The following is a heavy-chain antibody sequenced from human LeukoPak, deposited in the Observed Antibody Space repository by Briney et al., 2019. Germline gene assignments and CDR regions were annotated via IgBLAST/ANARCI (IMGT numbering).Heavy chain of an antibody. D-gene: IGHD3-22*01. CDR3: ARAPRPPWDDSSGLDY. Sequence: ASVKVSCKASGYTFTNYYMQWVRQAPGQGLEWIGIINPSPGSTTYAQKFQGRVTMTRDTSTGSVYMELSSLRSEDTAVYYCARAPRPPWDDSSGLDYWGQGTRVTVSS. CDR2: INPSPGST. J-gene: IGHJ4*02. CDR1: GYTFTNYY. V-gene: IGHV1-46*01.